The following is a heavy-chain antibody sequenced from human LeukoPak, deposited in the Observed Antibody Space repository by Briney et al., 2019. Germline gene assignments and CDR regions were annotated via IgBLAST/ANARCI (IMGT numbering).Heavy chain of an antibody. CDR3: ARAGWIQLWPLDY. CDR1: GGSISSYY. Sequence: SETLSLTCTVSGGSISSYYWSWIRQPPGKGLGWIGYIYYSGSTNYNPSLKSRVTISVDTSKNQFSLKLSSVTAADTAVYYCARAGWIQLWPLDYWGQGTLVTVSS. CDR2: IYYSGST. J-gene: IGHJ4*02. V-gene: IGHV4-59*01. D-gene: IGHD5-18*01.